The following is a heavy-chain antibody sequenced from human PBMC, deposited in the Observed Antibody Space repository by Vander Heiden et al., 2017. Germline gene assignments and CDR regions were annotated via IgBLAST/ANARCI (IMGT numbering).Heavy chain of an antibody. CDR1: GFTFSRDA. V-gene: IGHV3-23*01. J-gene: IGHJ4*02. Sequence: EVQLLESGGGLVQPGGSLSLSCSASGFTFSRDAMRWVRQAPGKGLEWVSAISGSGGSTYYADSVKGRFTISRDNSKNTRYLQMNSLRAEDTAVYYCAKLSSGYSSGWYVVDYWGQGTLVTVSS. D-gene: IGHD6-19*01. CDR2: ISGSGGST. CDR3: AKLSSGYSSGWYVVDY.